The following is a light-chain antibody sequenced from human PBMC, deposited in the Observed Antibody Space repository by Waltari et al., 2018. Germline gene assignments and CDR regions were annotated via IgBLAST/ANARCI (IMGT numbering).Light chain of an antibody. CDR2: AAS. J-gene: IGKJ2*01. CDR1: QDIGSS. Sequence: SMTQSPSFLSASTGDRVTISCRVSQDIGSSLAWYQQKPGKAPDLLIFAASTLKSGVPSRFSGSGSGTDFTLTISRMQSEDCATYYCQQYLTFPYTFGQGTKLEI. CDR3: QQYLTFPYT. V-gene: IGKV1D-8*01.